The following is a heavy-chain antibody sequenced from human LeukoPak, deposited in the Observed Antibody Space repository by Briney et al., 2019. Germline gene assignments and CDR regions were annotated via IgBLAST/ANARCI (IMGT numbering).Heavy chain of an antibody. V-gene: IGHV3-9*01. CDR1: GFTFNDYA. J-gene: IGHJ4*02. D-gene: IGHD4-23*01. CDR3: LRARNYFGGNDAYYFDY. Sequence: GGSLRLSCAASGFTFNDYAMHWVRQVPGKGLQWVSGLSWDGSNILYADSVRGRFTISRDNGKNSLYLQMSSLRPEDTAFYYCLRARNYFGGNDAYYFDYWGQGILVTVSS. CDR2: LSWDGSNI.